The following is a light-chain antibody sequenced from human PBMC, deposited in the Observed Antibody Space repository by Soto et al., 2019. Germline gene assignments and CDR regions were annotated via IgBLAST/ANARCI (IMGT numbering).Light chain of an antibody. V-gene: IGKV3-15*01. CDR1: QSVNSD. J-gene: IGKJ2*01. CDR3: QPYNNWPPYT. CDR2: GAS. Sequence: EIVLTQSPATLSVSPGNRATLSCRASQSVNSDLAWYQQKPGQAPRLLIYGASTRATGTPTRFGGSGSGTEFTLTISSLQSEDFAVYFCQPYNNWPPYTFGQGTKLEIK.